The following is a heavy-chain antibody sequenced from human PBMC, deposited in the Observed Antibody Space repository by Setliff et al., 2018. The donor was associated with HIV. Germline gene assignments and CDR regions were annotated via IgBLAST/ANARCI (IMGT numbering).Heavy chain of an antibody. D-gene: IGHD3-3*01. CDR2: IIPILGVA. J-gene: IGHJ6*03. V-gene: IGHV1-69*02. CDR3: VRGVQSPPHYSYYYVDV. CDR1: RSTFNSHT. Sequence: ASVKVSCKASRSTFNSHTINWVRQAPGQGLDWMGRIIPILGVANYARRFQGKVTITADKSTSTAYMELTSLRFDDTAMYYCVRGVQSPPHYSYYYVDVWGEGTMVTVSS.